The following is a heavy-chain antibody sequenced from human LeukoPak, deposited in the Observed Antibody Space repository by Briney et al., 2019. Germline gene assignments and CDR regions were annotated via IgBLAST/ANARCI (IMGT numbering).Heavy chain of an antibody. V-gene: IGHV3-30*04. D-gene: IGHD5-24*01. CDR3: ARVATTRDIDY. CDR1: GFTFSSYA. J-gene: IGHJ4*02. CDR2: ISYDGSNK. Sequence: GGSLRLSCAASGFTFSSYAMHWVRQAPGKGLEWVAVISYDGSNKYYADSVKGRFTISRDNSKNTLYLQMNSLRAEDTAVYYCARVATTRDIDYWGQGTLVTVSS.